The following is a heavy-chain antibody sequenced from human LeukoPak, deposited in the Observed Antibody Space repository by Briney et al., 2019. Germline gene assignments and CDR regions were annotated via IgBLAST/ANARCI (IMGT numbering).Heavy chain of an antibody. CDR2: ISGSGGAT. CDR1: GFTFRSYA. CDR3: AKDAIRDGYIVYFDY. J-gene: IGHJ4*02. D-gene: IGHD5-24*01. V-gene: IGHV3-23*01. Sequence: GGSLRLSCAASGFTFRSYAMTWVRQAPGKGLEWVSSISGSGGATHYADSVKGRFTISRDNSKNTLYLQMNSLRAEDTAVYYCAKDAIRDGYIVYFDYWGQGTLVTVPS.